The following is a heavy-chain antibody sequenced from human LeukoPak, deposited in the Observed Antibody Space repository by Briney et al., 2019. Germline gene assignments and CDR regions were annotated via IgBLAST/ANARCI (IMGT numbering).Heavy chain of an antibody. J-gene: IGHJ5*02. V-gene: IGHV1-18*01. D-gene: IGHD2-2*01. Sequence: ASVKVSCKASGYTFTSYGISWVRQAPGQGLEWMGWISAYNGNTNYAQKLQGRVTMTTDTSTSTAYMELRSLRSDDTAVYYCARVGVPAAILGGYNWFDPWGQGTLVTVSS. CDR3: ARVGVPAAILGGYNWFDP. CDR2: ISAYNGNT. CDR1: GYTFTSYG.